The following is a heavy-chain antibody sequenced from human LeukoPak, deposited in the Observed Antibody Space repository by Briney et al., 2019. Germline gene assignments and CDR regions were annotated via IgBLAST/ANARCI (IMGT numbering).Heavy chain of an antibody. J-gene: IGHJ4*02. CDR1: GGTFSSYA. CDR2: ISAYNGNT. D-gene: IGHD3-10*01. CDR3: ARVLNYYGSGSYCDY. Sequence: ASVKVSCKASGGTFSSYAISWVRQAPGQGLEWMGWISAYNGNTNYAQKLQGRVTMTTDTSTSTAYMELRSLRSDDTAVYYCARVLNYYGSGSYCDYWGQGTLVTVSS. V-gene: IGHV1-18*01.